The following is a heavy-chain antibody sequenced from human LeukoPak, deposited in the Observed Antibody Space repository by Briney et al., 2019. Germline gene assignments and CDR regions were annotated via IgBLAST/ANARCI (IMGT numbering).Heavy chain of an antibody. CDR1: GYTFTGHH. J-gene: IGHJ4*02. CDR2: INPNSGDT. D-gene: IGHD2-2*01. CDR3: ARDYCSSTSCLFDY. V-gene: IGHV1-2*06. Sequence: ASVKVSCRASGYTFTGHHMHWVRQAPGQGLEWMGRINPNSGDTNYAQNFQGRVTMTRDTSINTAYMELSRLRSDDTAVYYCARDYCSSTSCLFDYWGQGTLVTVSS.